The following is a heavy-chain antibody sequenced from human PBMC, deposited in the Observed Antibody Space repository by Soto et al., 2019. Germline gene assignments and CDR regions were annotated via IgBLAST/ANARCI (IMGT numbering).Heavy chain of an antibody. J-gene: IGHJ6*02. Sequence: LRLSCAASGFTFSSYAMSWVRQAPGKGLEWVSAISGSGGSTYYADSVKGRFTISRDNSKNTLYLQMNSLRAEDTAVYYCAKDAQIVLMVYAENYYYYGMDVWGQGTTVTVSS. CDR3: AKDAQIVLMVYAENYYYYGMDV. D-gene: IGHD2-8*01. V-gene: IGHV3-23*01. CDR1: GFTFSSYA. CDR2: ISGSGGST.